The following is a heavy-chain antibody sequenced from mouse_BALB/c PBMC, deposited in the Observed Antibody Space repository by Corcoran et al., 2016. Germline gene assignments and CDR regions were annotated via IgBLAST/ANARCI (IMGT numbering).Heavy chain of an antibody. CDR2: IDPENGNT. D-gene: IGHD2-1*01. CDR1: GFNIKDYY. J-gene: IGHJ1*01. Sequence: EVQLQQSGAELVRPGALVKLSCKASGFNIKDYYMHWVKQRPKQGLEWIGWIDPENGNTIYDPKFQGKASITADTSSNTAYLQLSSLTSEDTAVYYCARSHGNYWYFDVWGAGTTVTVSS. CDR3: ARSHGNYWYFDV. V-gene: IGHV14-1*02.